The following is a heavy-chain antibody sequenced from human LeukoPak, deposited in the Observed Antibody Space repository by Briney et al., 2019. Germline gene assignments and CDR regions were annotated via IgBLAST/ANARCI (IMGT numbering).Heavy chain of an antibody. J-gene: IGHJ1*01. D-gene: IGHD2-21*02. CDR2: INW. CDR3: ARGDGPTVTADYFQN. Sequence: GGSLRLSCAASGFTFDDYGMSWVRQVPGKGLEWVSGINWNTDSVKGRFNISRDNAKNSLFLEMNSLRDEDTAFYYCARGDGPTVTADYFQNWGQGTLVTVS. V-gene: IGHV3-20*04. CDR1: GFTFDDYG.